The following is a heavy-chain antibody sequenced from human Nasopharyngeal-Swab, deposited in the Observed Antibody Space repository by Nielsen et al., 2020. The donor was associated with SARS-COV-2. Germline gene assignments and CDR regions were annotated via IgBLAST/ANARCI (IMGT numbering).Heavy chain of an antibody. CDR2: IYYSGST. Sequence: PGKGLEWIGYIYYSGSTYYDPSLKSRVTISVDTSKNQFSLKLSSVTAADTVVYYCARATMIVVVIGAFDIWGQGTMVTVSS. J-gene: IGHJ3*02. CDR3: ARATMIVVVIGAFDI. D-gene: IGHD3-22*01. V-gene: IGHV4-31*02.